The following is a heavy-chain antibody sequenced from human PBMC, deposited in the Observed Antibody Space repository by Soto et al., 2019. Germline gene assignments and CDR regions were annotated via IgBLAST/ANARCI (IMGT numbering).Heavy chain of an antibody. CDR3: ARHNYGSGSTYFDY. Sequence: SETLSLTSTVSGGTSISYYWSWIRQPPGKGLEWIGYIYYSGSTNYNPSPKSRVTISVDTSKNQFSLKLNSMTAADTAVYYCARHNYGSGSTYFDYWGQGTLVTVSS. J-gene: IGHJ4*02. CDR1: GGTSISYY. CDR2: IYYSGST. V-gene: IGHV4-59*08. D-gene: IGHD3-10*01.